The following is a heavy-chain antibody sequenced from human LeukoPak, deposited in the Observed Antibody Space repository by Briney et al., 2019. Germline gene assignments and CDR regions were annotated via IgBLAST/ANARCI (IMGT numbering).Heavy chain of an antibody. J-gene: IGHJ4*02. D-gene: IGHD4-17*01. CDR3: ARGDYGDYSAN. CDR2: ISYDGSNK. V-gene: IGHV3-30-3*01. Sequence: GRSLRLSCAVSGFTFSSFAMHWVRQAPGKGLEWVAVISYDGSNKYYADSVKGRFTISRDNSKNTLYLQMNSLRAEGTGVYYCARGDYGDYSANWGQGTLVTVSS. CDR1: GFTFSSFA.